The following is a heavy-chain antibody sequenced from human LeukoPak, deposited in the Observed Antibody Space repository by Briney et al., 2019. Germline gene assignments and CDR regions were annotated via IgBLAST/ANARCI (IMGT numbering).Heavy chain of an antibody. D-gene: IGHD3-10*01. V-gene: IGHV1-69*04. CDR3: ARTQWFGELPHFDY. Sequence: ASVKVSCKASGGTFSSYAISWVRQAPGQGLEWMGRIIPILGIANYAQKFQGRVTITADKSTSTAYMELSSLRSEDTAVCYCARTQWFGELPHFDYWGQGTLVTVSS. CDR2: IIPILGIA. J-gene: IGHJ4*02. CDR1: GGTFSSYA.